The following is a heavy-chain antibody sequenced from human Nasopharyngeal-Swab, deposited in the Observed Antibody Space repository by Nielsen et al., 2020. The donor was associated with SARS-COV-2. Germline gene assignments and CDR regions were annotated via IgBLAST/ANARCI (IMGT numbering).Heavy chain of an antibody. Sequence: SVKVSCKASGGTFSSYAISWVRQAPGQGLEWMGGIIPIFGTANYAQKFQGRVTITADEPTSTAYMELSSLRSEDTAVYYCARDVSGYSRTFDCWGQGTLVTVSS. V-gene: IGHV1-69*13. CDR3: ARDVSGYSRTFDC. CDR2: IIPIFGTA. CDR1: GGTFSSYA. J-gene: IGHJ4*02. D-gene: IGHD5-18*01.